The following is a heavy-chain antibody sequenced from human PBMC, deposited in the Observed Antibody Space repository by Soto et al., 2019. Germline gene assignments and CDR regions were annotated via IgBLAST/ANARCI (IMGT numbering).Heavy chain of an antibody. CDR3: ARNSPILDDAFDI. Sequence: ASVKVSCKASGYTFTGYYMHWVRQAPGQGLEWMGWINPNSGGTNYAQKFQGWVTITRDTSASTAYMELSSLRSEGTAVYYCARNSPILDDAFDIWGQGTMVTVSS. J-gene: IGHJ3*02. CDR2: INPNSGGT. V-gene: IGHV1-2*04. CDR1: GYTFTGYY. D-gene: IGHD3-3*01.